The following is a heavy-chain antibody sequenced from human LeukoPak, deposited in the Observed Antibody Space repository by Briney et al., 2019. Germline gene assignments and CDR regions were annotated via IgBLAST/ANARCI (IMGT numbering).Heavy chain of an antibody. CDR2: IKQDGSEK. V-gene: IGHV3-7*01. J-gene: IGHJ4*02. D-gene: IGHD5-12*01. CDR1: QFTFGDYW. CDR3: ARGGGYDD. Sequence: GGSLRLSYAASQFTFGDYWMSWVRQAPGKGLEWVANIKQDGSEKYYVDSVKGRFTISRDNAKNSLYLQMNSLRVEDTAVYYCARGGGYDDWGQGILVTVSS.